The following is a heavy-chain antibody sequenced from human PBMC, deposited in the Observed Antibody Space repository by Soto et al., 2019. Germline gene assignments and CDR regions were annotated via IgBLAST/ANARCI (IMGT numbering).Heavy chain of an antibody. Sequence: ASVQVSCKASGYTFTSYAMHWVRQAPGQRLEWMGWINAGNGNTKYSQKFQGRVTITRDTSASTAYMELSSLRSEDTAVYYCATDYSADAFDIWGQGTMVTVSS. J-gene: IGHJ3*02. CDR3: ATDYSADAFDI. V-gene: IGHV1-3*01. CDR2: INAGNGNT. D-gene: IGHD2-15*01. CDR1: GYTFTSYA.